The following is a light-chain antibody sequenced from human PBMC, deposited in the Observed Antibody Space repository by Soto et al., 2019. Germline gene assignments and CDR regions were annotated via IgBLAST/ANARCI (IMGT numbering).Light chain of an antibody. J-gene: IGKJ2*01. CDR3: QQYYRPPST. CDR2: WAS. Sequence: DIVMTQSPDSLAVSLGEMATINCKSSQSVLYSSNNKNYLGWYQQKPGQTPKLLIYWASTRDSGVPDPFSGSGSGTDFPLTISSLQAEDVAVYYCQQYYRPPSTFGQETRLEIK. CDR1: QSVLYSSNNKNY. V-gene: IGKV4-1*01.